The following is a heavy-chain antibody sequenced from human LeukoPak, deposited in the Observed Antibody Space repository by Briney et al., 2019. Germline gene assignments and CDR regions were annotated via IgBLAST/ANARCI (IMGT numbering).Heavy chain of an antibody. CDR2: IYHSGST. V-gene: IGHV4-4*02. Sequence: GSLRLSCAASGFTFTTYALSWVRQPPGKGLEWIGEIYHSGSTNYNPSLKSRVTISVDTSKNQFSLKLSSVTAVDTAVYYCANITMIVVVTNWGQGTLVTVSS. CDR1: GFTFTTYAL. D-gene: IGHD3-22*01. CDR3: ANITMIVVVTN. J-gene: IGHJ4*02.